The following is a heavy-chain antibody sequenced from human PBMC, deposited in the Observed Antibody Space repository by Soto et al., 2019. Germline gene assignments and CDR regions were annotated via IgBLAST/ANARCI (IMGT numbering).Heavy chain of an antibody. CDR3: AKELTRDYEAYYYYGMDV. CDR2: ISYDGSNK. D-gene: IGHD4-17*01. CDR1: GFTFSSYG. V-gene: IGHV3-30*18. J-gene: IGHJ6*02. Sequence: GGSLRLSCAASGFTFSSYGMHLVRQAPGKGLEWVAVISYDGSNKYYADSVKGRFTISRDNSKNTLYLQMNSLRAEDTAVYYCAKELTRDYEAYYYYGMDVWGQGTTVTVSS.